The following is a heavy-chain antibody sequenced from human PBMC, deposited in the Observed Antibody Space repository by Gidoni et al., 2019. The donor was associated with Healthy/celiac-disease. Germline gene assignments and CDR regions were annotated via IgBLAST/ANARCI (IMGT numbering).Heavy chain of an antibody. Sequence: EVQLVESGGGLVQPGGSLRLSGAASGFTFSSYSMNWVRQAPGKGLRWVSYISSSSSTIYYADSVKGRFTISRDNAKNSLYLQMNSLRAEDTAVYYCARDGGRGYYYGMDVWGQGTTVTVSS. V-gene: IGHV3-48*01. CDR2: ISSSSSTI. CDR1: GFTFSSYS. CDR3: ARDGGRGYYYGMDV. D-gene: IGHD3-16*01. J-gene: IGHJ6*02.